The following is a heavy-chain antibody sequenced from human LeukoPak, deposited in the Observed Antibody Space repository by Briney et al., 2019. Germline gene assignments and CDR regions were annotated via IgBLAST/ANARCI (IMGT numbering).Heavy chain of an antibody. CDR2: IKSKTDGGTT. CDR1: GFTFSNAW. V-gene: IGHV3-15*01. D-gene: IGHD2-15*01. CDR3: TTEVAWTTPFDY. J-gene: IGHJ4*02. Sequence: PGGSLRLSCAASGFTFSNAWMSWVRQAPGKGLEWVGRIKSKTDGGTTAYAAPVTGRFTISRDDSKNTLYLQVNSLKTEDTAVYYCTTEVAWTTPFDYWGQGTLVTVPS.